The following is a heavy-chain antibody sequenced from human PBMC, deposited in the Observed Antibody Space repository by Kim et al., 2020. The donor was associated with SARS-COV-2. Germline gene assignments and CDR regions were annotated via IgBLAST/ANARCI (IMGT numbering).Heavy chain of an antibody. Sequence: GGSLRLSCAASGFNFSNAWMSWVRQAPGKGLEWVGRIKSKTDGGTTDYAAPVKGRFTISRDDSKNTLYLQMNSLKTEDTAVYYCTTDIAAAGLIDYWGQGTLVTVSS. CDR3: TTDIAAAGLIDY. J-gene: IGHJ4*02. CDR2: IKSKTDGGTT. V-gene: IGHV3-15*01. CDR1: GFNFSNAW. D-gene: IGHD6-13*01.